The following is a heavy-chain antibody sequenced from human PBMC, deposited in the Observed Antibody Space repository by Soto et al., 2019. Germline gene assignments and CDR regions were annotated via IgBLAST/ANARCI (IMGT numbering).Heavy chain of an antibody. CDR3: ARIIAVAGVDAFDI. Sequence: QVQLQESGPGLVKPSETLSLTCTVSGGSISSYYWSWIRQPPGKGLEWIGYIYYSVSTNYNPSLKSRVTISVDTSKNQFSLKLSSVTAADTAVYYCARIIAVAGVDAFDIWGQGTMVTVSS. D-gene: IGHD6-19*01. J-gene: IGHJ3*02. V-gene: IGHV4-59*01. CDR2: IYYSVST. CDR1: GGSISSYY.